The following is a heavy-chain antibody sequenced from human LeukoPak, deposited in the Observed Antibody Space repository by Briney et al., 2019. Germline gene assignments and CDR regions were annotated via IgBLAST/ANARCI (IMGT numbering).Heavy chain of an antibody. Sequence: PGGSLRLSCAASGFTFSSYGMHWVRQAPGKGLEWVAVIWYDGSNKYYADSVKGRFTISRDNSKNTLYLQMNSLRAEDTAVYYCAKDDLYNGDAFDIWGQGTMVTVSS. CDR3: AKDDLYNGDAFDI. J-gene: IGHJ3*02. CDR2: IWYDGSNK. V-gene: IGHV3-30*02. CDR1: GFTFSSYG. D-gene: IGHD1-14*01.